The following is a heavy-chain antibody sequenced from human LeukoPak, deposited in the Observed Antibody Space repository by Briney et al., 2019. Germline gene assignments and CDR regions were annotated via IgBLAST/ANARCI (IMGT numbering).Heavy chain of an antibody. CDR2: ISFSGST. V-gene: IGHV4-39*01. Sequence: SETLSLTCAVSGGSIISATYYWAWIRQPPGKGLECIGSISFSGSTYYNPSLKSRITISVDTSKNQFSLKLSSLTAADTAVYYCARGGEGFDPWGQEPWSPSPQ. CDR3: ARGGEGFDP. J-gene: IGHJ5*02. CDR1: GGSIISATYY. D-gene: IGHD2-21*01.